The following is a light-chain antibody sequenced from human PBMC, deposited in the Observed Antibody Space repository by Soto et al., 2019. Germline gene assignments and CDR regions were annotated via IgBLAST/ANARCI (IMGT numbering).Light chain of an antibody. CDR1: SSDVGGYNY. V-gene: IGLV2-14*01. CDR3: SSYTSSSTLV. J-gene: IGLJ2*01. Sequence: QSALTQPASVSGSPGQSITISCTGTSSDVGGYNYVSWYQQHPGKAPKLMISEVSNRPSGVSNRFSGSKSGNTASLTISGLQAEDEADYYCSSYTSSSTLVFGGGTKLTDL. CDR2: EVS.